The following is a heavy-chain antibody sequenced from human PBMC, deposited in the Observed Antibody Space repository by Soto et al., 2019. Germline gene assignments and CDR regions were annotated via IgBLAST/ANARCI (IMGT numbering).Heavy chain of an antibody. CDR2: IDPSDSYT. Sequence: PXESLKISCRGSGYSVTSYWISWVRQMPGKGLEWMGRIDPSDSYTNYSPSFQGHVTISADKSISTAYLQWNSLKASDTAMYYCARFRYSSGYTEYFQHWGQGTLVTVSS. D-gene: IGHD3-22*01. CDR3: ARFRYSSGYTEYFQH. CDR1: GYSVTSYW. V-gene: IGHV5-10-1*01. J-gene: IGHJ1*01.